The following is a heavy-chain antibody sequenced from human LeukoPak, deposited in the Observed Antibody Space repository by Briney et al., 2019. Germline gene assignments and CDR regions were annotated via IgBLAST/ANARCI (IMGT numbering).Heavy chain of an antibody. CDR2: ISGSGGST. CDR3: AKDPMVAATPAML. J-gene: IGHJ4*02. Sequence: LTGGSLRLSCAASGFTFSSYAMSWVRQAPGKGLEWVPAISGSGGSTYYADSVKGRFTISRDNSKNTLYLQMNSLRAEDTAVYYCAKDPMVAATPAMLGGQGTLVTVSS. D-gene: IGHD2-15*01. CDR1: GFTFSSYA. V-gene: IGHV3-23*01.